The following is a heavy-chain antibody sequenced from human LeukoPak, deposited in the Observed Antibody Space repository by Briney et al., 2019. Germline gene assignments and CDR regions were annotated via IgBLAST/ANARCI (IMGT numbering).Heavy chain of an antibody. J-gene: IGHJ6*01. D-gene: IGHD2-21*01. Sequence: KSSETLSLTCGVSGGSLRSDDYSWSWIRQPPGKGLEWIGYIYDSGNTHYNPSLQSRVTISVDRSKNQFSLKQNSVTAADTAMYYCATTEKNRYYINLWGPGTTVIVSS. CDR1: GGSLRSDDYS. CDR3: ATTEKNRYYINL. V-gene: IGHV4-30-2*01. CDR2: IYDSGNT.